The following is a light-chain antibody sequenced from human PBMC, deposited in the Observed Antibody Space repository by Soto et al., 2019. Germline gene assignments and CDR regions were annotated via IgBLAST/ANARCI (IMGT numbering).Light chain of an antibody. CDR3: QPYCISGT. V-gene: IGKV3-20*01. J-gene: IGKJ1*01. CDR1: QSVSNNY. Sequence: IGVKQSPATLSLYKGERATLSCRASQSVSNNYLAWYQQKPGQAPRLLIYGASNRATGIPDRFSGSGSGTDFTLTISRLEPEDFAVYYCQPYCISGTFGQGTNVAIK. CDR2: GAS.